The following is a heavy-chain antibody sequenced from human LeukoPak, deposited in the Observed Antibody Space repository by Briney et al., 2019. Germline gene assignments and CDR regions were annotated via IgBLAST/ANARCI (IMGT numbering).Heavy chain of an antibody. Sequence: SETPSLTCTVSGGSISSYYWSWIRQPAGKGLEWIGRIYTSGSTNYTPSLKSRVTMSVDTSKNQFSLKLSSVTAADTAVYYCARDRAPYDFWSGYLNYYYYMDVWGEGTTVTVSS. CDR1: GGSISSYY. CDR2: IYTSGST. D-gene: IGHD3-3*01. CDR3: ARDRAPYDFWSGYLNYYYYMDV. V-gene: IGHV4-4*07. J-gene: IGHJ6*03.